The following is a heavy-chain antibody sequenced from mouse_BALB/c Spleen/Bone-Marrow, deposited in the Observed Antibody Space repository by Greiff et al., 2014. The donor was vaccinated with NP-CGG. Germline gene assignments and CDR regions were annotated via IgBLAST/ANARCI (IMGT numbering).Heavy chain of an antibody. V-gene: IGHV1-74*01. CDR3: AKNHYAMDY. J-gene: IGHJ4*01. CDR2: IYPSNSET. CDR1: GYTFTSYW. Sequence: VQLQESGPELVRPWASVKMSCKASGYTFTSYWMHWVKQRPGQGLEWIGMIYPSNSETRLNQKFMDKATLNVHKFSNTAYMQLSSLTSDDSAVYYCAKNHYAMDYWGQGTSVTVSS.